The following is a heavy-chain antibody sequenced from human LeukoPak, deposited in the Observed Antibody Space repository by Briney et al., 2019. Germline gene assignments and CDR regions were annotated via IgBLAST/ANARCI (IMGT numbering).Heavy chain of an antibody. CDR1: GYSFTSYG. V-gene: IGHV1-18*01. J-gene: IGHJ4*02. CDR2: ISAYNSNT. CDR3: ARAAGGGYFDF. Sequence: ASVKVSCKASGYSFTSYGISWVRQAPGQGLEWMGWISAYNSNTNYAQNLQGRVTMTTDTSTSTVYLDLRSLRSDDTAVYYCARAAGGGYFDFWAQGPLVTVSS. D-gene: IGHD6-25*01.